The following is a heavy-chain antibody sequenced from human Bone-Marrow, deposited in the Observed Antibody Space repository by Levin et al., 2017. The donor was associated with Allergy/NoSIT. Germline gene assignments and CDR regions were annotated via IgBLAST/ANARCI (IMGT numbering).Heavy chain of an antibody. CDR3: ARHGRYSSGGAYFDY. V-gene: IGHV5-51*01. J-gene: IGHJ4*02. D-gene: IGHD3-22*01. Sequence: ASVKVSYEGSGYSFATSWIGWVRQMPGKGLEWMGIIWPDDSETRYSPSFQGQVTISADKSINTAYLQWSSLEASDTAIYYCARHGRYSSGGAYFDYWGQGTLVIVSS. CDR2: IWPDDSET. CDR1: GYSFATSW.